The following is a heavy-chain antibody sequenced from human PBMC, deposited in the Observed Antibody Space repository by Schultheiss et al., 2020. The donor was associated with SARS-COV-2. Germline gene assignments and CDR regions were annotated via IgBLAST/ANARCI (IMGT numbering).Heavy chain of an antibody. D-gene: IGHD2-2*02. J-gene: IGHJ5*02. CDR1: GGSFSGYY. CDR3: ARATGYCSSTSCYTGGNWFDP. CDR2: IYTSGST. Sequence: ESLKISCAVYGGSFSGYYWSWIRQPAGKGLEWIGRIYTSGSTNYNPSLKSRVTMSVDTSKNQFSLKLSSVTAADTAVYYCARATGYCSSTSCYTGGNWFDPWGQGTLVTVSS. V-gene: IGHV4-59*10.